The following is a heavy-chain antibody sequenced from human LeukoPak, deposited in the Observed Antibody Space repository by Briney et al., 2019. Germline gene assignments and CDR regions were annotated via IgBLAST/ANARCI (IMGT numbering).Heavy chain of an antibody. Sequence: GGSLRLSCAASGFTFSSYAMHWVRQAPGKGLEWAAVISYDGSNKYYADSVKGRFTISRDNSKNTLYLQMNSLRAEDTAVYYCAKSPVAGYYFDYWGQGTLVTVSS. J-gene: IGHJ4*02. V-gene: IGHV3-30*18. D-gene: IGHD6-19*01. CDR1: GFTFSSYA. CDR3: AKSPVAGYYFDY. CDR2: ISYDGSNK.